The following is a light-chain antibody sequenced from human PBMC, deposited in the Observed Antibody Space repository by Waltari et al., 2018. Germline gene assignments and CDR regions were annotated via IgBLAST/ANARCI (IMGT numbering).Light chain of an antibody. CDR2: EVR. CDR3: YPYVGASSGV. J-gene: IGLJ7*01. CDR1: SNDVGFYTL. V-gene: IGLV2-23*02. Sequence: QSDLTQPASVSGSPGQSITISCAGTSNDVGFYTLVPWYQHHPGKAPKLIIYEVRKRPSGVSNRFSGSKSGNTASLTISGLQAEDEADYYCYPYVGASSGVFGGGTQLTVL.